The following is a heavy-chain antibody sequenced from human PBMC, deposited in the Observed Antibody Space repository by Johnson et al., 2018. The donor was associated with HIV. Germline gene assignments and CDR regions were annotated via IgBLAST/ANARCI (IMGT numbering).Heavy chain of an antibody. D-gene: IGHD4-23*01. CDR3: AKSPGKDHGGKSGAFDI. J-gene: IGHJ3*02. Sequence: VQLVESGGGLVQPGGSLRLSCAASGFTFSSYAMHWVRQPPGKGLEYVSAISSNGGSTYYANSVKGRFTISRDNSKNTLYLQMGSLRAEDTAVYYCAKSPGKDHGGKSGAFDIWGQGTMVTVSS. CDR1: GFTFSSYA. V-gene: IGHV3-64*01. CDR2: ISSNGGST.